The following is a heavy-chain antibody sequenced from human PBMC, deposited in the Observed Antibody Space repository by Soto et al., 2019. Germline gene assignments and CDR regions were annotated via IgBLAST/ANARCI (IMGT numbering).Heavy chain of an antibody. J-gene: IGHJ6*02. CDR1: GYSFTSYW. CDR2: IYPGDSDT. D-gene: IGHD6-13*01. Sequence: EVQLVQSGAEVKKPGESLKISCKGSGYSFTSYWISWVRQMPGKGLEWMGTIYPGDSDTRYSPSFQGQVTISAHKSTXTADLRGSGLTASDAAIQYCARTAAAGKNFYGVDVWGQGTTVTVSS. CDR3: ARTAAAGKNFYGVDV. V-gene: IGHV5-51*01.